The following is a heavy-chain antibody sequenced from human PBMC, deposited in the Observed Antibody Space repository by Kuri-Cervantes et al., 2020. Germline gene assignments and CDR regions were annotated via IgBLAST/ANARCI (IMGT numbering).Heavy chain of an antibody. CDR3: ARDYGDYDGDYYYYGMDV. Sequence: GESLKISCAASGLSFSSYDMHWVRQAPGKGLEWVAVISIDGSHKYYGDSVKGRFTISRDNSKNTLYLQMNSLRDEDTAVYYCARDYGDYDGDYYYYGMDVWGQGTTVTVSS. CDR2: ISIDGSHK. V-gene: IGHV3-30-3*01. D-gene: IGHD4-17*01. J-gene: IGHJ6*02. CDR1: GLSFSSYD.